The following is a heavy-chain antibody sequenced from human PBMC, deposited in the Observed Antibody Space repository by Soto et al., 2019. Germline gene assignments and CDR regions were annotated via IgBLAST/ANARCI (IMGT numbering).Heavy chain of an antibody. D-gene: IGHD3-22*01. J-gene: IGHJ4*02. CDR1: GITFSSYA. CDR3: AKAVGYYDSSGYQDY. V-gene: IGHV3-23*01. CDR2: ISGSGGST. Sequence: WVSLRLSCAASGITFSSYAMSWVRQAPGKGLEWVSSISGSGGSTYYADSVKGRFTISRDNSKNTLYLQMNSLRAEDTAVYYCAKAVGYYDSSGYQDYWGQGTLVTVSS.